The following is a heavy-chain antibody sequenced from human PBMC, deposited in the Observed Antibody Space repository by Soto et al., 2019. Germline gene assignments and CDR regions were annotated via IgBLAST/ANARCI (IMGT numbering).Heavy chain of an antibody. CDR1: GFTFSSYS. Sequence: EVQLVESGGGLVQPGGSLRLSCAASGFTFSSYSMNWVRQAPGKGLEWVSYISSSSSTIYYADSVKGRFTISRDNAKNSLYLQMNSLRDEDTAVYYCARAYTIFGVVSPMDVWGQGTTVTVSS. V-gene: IGHV3-48*02. D-gene: IGHD3-3*01. CDR3: ARAYTIFGVVSPMDV. J-gene: IGHJ6*02. CDR2: ISSSSSTI.